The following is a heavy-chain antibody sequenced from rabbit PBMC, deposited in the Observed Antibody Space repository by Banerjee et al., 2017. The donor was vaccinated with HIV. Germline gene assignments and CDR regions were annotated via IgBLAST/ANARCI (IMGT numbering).Heavy chain of an antibody. J-gene: IGHJ6*01. CDR1: GLDFSSDYW. V-gene: IGHV1S40*01. Sequence: QSLGESGGGLVKPGGTLTLTCKASGLDFSSDYWICWVRQAPGKGLEWIACIYIGSSISTYYASCAKGRFTISKTSSTTVTLQMTSLTAADTATFFCARGINSWSYGDYAYATYGMDLWGPGTLVTVS. CDR3: ARGINSWSYGDYAYATYGMDL. D-gene: IGHD6-1*01. CDR2: IYIGSSIST.